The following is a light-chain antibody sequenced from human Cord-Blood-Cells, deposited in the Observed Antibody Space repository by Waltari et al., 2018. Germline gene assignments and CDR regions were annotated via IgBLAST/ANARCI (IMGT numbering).Light chain of an antibody. CDR1: KLGVKY. CDR2: QDS. Sequence: SYELTQPPSVSVSPGQTASITCSGAKLGVKYACWYQQKPGQSPVLVTYQDSKRPSGIPERFAGANSGNTATLTISGTQAMDEADYYGQAWDSSTHVVFGGGTKLTVL. J-gene: IGLJ2*01. CDR3: QAWDSSTHVV. V-gene: IGLV3-1*01.